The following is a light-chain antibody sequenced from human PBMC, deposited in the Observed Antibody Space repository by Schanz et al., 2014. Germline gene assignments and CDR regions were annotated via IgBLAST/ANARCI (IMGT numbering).Light chain of an antibody. J-gene: IGKJ1*01. CDR2: GAS. CDR1: ESVGSN. Sequence: EIVLTQSPGTLSVSPGERATLSCRASESVGSNIAWYQQKPGQSPRLLIYGASTRVTDIPARFSGSGSGTEFTLTIGSLQSDDFAVYYCQQYNNWPPWTFGQGTTVEIK. V-gene: IGKV3-15*01. CDR3: QQYNNWPPWT.